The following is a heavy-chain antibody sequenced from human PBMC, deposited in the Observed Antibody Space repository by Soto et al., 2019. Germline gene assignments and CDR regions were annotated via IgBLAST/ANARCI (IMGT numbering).Heavy chain of an antibody. CDR3: ARDRDLYYYDSSGYLFGH. Sequence: ASVQVSCKASGYTFTSYDINWVRQATGQGLEWMGWMNPNSGNTGYSQKFQGRVTITRDTSASTAYMELSSLRSEDTAVYYCARDRDLYYYDSSGYLFGHWGQGTLVTVSS. J-gene: IGHJ4*02. V-gene: IGHV1-8*01. CDR2: MNPNSGNT. D-gene: IGHD3-22*01. CDR1: GYTFTSYD.